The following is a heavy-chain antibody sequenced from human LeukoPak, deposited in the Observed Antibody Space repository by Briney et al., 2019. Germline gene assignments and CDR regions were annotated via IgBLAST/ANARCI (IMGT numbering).Heavy chain of an antibody. D-gene: IGHD6-13*01. CDR2: IYYSGST. V-gene: IGHV4-31*03. CDR3: AARIAAAGQIDY. J-gene: IGHJ4*02. Sequence: PSETLSLTCTVSGGSISSGGYYWSWIRQHPGKGLEWIGYIYYSGSTYYNPSLKSRVTISLDTSKNQFSLKLSSVTAADSAVYYCAARIAAAGQIDYWGQGTLVTVSS. CDR1: GGSISSGGYY.